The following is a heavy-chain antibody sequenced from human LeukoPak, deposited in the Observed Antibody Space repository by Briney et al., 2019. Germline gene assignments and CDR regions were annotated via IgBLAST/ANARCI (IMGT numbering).Heavy chain of an antibody. CDR1: GYTFTTYG. D-gene: IGHD6-19*01. J-gene: IGHJ5*02. CDR2: ISAYNGNT. Sequence: ASVKVSCKASGYTFTTYGISWVRQAPGQWLEWMGWISAYNGNTNYARKLQGRVTMTTDTSTSTAYMELRSLRSDDTAVYYCARLDSSDRYINLFDPWGQGTLVTVSS. CDR3: ARLDSSDRYINLFDP. V-gene: IGHV1-18*01.